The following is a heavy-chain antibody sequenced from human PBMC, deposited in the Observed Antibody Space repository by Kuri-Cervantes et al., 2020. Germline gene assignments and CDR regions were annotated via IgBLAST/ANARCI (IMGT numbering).Heavy chain of an antibody. CDR3: AISHGGGTYYYYYYGMDV. CDR1: GFTFSSYW. D-gene: IGHD3-16*01. J-gene: IGHJ6*02. CDR2: INSDGSST. Sequence: GESLKISCAASGFTFSSYWMHWVRQAPGKGLVWVSRINSDGSSTSYADSVKGRFTISRDNSKNTLYLQMNSLRAEDTAVYYCAISHGGGTYYYYYYGMDVWGQGTTVTVSS. V-gene: IGHV3-74*01.